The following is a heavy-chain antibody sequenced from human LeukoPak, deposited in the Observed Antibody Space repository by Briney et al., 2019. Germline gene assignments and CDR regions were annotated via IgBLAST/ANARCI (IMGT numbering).Heavy chain of an antibody. J-gene: IGHJ4*02. CDR3: AKDREDAEYYFDY. Sequence: GGSLRLSCAASGFTFSSYAMRWVRQAPGKGLEWVSAISGSGGSTYYADSVKGRFTISRDNSKNTLYLQMNSLRAEDTAVYYCAKDREDAEYYFDYWGQGTLVTVPS. CDR1: GFTFSSYA. CDR2: ISGSGGST. V-gene: IGHV3-23*01. D-gene: IGHD2-2*01.